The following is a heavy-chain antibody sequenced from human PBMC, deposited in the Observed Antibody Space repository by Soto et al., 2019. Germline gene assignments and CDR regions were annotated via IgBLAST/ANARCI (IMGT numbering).Heavy chain of an antibody. D-gene: IGHD2-15*01. V-gene: IGHV4-59*01. Sequence: PSETLSLTCTVSGGSISSYYWSWIRQPPGKGLEWIGYIYYSGSTNYNPSLKSRVTISVDTSKNQFSLKLSSVTAADTAVYYCARVGRGFDYWGQGTLVTVSS. CDR3: ARVGRGFDY. CDR1: GGSISSYY. J-gene: IGHJ4*02. CDR2: IYYSGST.